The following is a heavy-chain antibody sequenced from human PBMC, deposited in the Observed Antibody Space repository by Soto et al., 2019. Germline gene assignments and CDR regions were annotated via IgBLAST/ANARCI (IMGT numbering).Heavy chain of an antibody. CDR1: GFTFSSYW. CDR3: ARDILYYGSGSYGLDY. Sequence: VQLVESGGGLVQPGGSLRLSCAASGFTFSSYWMSWVRQAPGKGLEWVANIKQDGSEKYYVDSVKGRFTISRDNAKNSLYLQMNSLRAEDTAVYYCARDILYYGSGSYGLDYWGQGTLVTVSS. V-gene: IGHV3-7*05. D-gene: IGHD3-10*01. J-gene: IGHJ4*02. CDR2: IKQDGSEK.